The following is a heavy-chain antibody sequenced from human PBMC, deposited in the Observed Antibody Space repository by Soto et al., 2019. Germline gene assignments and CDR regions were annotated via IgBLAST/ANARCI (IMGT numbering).Heavy chain of an antibody. CDR3: ARARWYDAFDV. CDR2: IFHGGNT. D-gene: IGHD2-15*01. V-gene: IGHV4-38-2*01. Sequence: PSETLSLTCAVSGFFISSGNYWDWIRKPPGKGLEWIGSIFHGGNTYYNPSLKSRVTISVDMSKNQFSLKLNSVTAADTAVYYCARARWYDAFDVWGQGTVVTVSS. CDR1: GFFISSGNY. J-gene: IGHJ3*01.